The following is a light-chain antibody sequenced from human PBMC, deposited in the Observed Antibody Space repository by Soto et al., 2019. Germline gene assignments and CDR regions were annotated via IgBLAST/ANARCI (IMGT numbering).Light chain of an antibody. J-gene: IGKJ5*01. CDR3: QQYYSYLIT. Sequence: MTQSPATLSVSPGERATLSCRASQSVSSNLAWYQQKPGKAPKLLIYAASTLQSGVPSRFSGSGSGTDFTLTISCLQSEDFATYYCQQYYSYLITFGQGTRLEIK. CDR2: AAS. V-gene: IGKV1-8*01. CDR1: QSVSSN.